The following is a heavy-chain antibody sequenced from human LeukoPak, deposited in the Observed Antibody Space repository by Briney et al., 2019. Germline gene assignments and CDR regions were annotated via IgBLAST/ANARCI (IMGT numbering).Heavy chain of an antibody. D-gene: IGHD3-10*01. J-gene: IGHJ3*02. CDR3: AKDRGREVITNAFDI. V-gene: IGHV3-23*01. CDR2: TSVSGGST. Sequence: GGSLRLSCAASGFTFSSYAMTWVRQAPGKELEWVSRTSVSGGSTDYADSVKGRFTMSRDNSKNTLYLQMNSLRAEDTAVYYCAKDRGREVITNAFDIWGQGTMVTVSS. CDR1: GFTFSSYA.